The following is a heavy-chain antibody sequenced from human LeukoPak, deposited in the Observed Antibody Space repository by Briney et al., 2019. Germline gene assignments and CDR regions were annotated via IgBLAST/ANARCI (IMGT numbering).Heavy chain of an antibody. CDR1: GGSFSGYY. D-gene: IGHD2-2*01. J-gene: IGHJ4*02. CDR3: AKDSLPLVVPAAPFDY. Sequence: SETLSLTCAVYGGSFSGYYWSWIRQPPGKGLEWIGEINHSGSTNYNPSLKSRVTISVDTSKNQFSLKLSSVTAADTAVYYCAKDSLPLVVPAAPFDYWGQGTLVTVSS. CDR2: INHSGST. V-gene: IGHV4-34*01.